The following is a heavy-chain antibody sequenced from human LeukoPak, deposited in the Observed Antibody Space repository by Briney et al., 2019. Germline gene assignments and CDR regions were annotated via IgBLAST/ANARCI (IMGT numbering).Heavy chain of an antibody. Sequence: ASVKVSCKASGYRFTNYYIHWVRQAPGQGPEWMGVMNPSGGSTTYAQKFQGRVTMTRDTSTSTVYIELRSLGSEGTAVYYCAREGEIALGSGNHKYYGMDVWGKGTTVTVSP. CDR3: AREGEIALGSGNHKYYGMDV. J-gene: IGHJ6*04. V-gene: IGHV1-46*01. CDR2: MNPSGGST. D-gene: IGHD3-16*01. CDR1: GYRFTNYY.